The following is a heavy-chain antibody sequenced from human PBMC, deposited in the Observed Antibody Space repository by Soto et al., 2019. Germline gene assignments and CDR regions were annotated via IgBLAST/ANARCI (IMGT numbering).Heavy chain of an antibody. CDR1: GFTFSSYS. CDR2: ISSSSSYI. CDR3: ASSSGSGSYYHIYYYYGMDV. V-gene: IGHV3-21*01. Sequence: LRLSCAASGFTFSSYSMNWVRQAPGKGLEWVSSISSSSSYIYYADSVKGRFTISRDNAKNSLYLQMNSLRAEDTAVYYCASSSGSGSYYHIYYYYGMDVWGQGTTVTVSS. J-gene: IGHJ6*02. D-gene: IGHD3-10*01.